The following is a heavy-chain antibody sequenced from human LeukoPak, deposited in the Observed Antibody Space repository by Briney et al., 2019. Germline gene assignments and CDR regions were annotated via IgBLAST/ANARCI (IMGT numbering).Heavy chain of an antibody. V-gene: IGHV3-20*04. D-gene: IGHD4-17*01. CDR1: GFTFDDYG. Sequence: GGSLRLSCAASGFTFDDYGMSWVRQAPGKGLEWVSGINWNGGSTGYADSVKGRFTISRDNAKNSLYLQMNSLRAEDMALYYCAKDIYGDYYYYYMDVWGKGTTVTVSS. J-gene: IGHJ6*03. CDR3: AKDIYGDYYYYYMDV. CDR2: INWNGGST.